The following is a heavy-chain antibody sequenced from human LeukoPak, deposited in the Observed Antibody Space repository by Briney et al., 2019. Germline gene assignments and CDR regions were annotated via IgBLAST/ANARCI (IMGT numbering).Heavy chain of an antibody. D-gene: IGHD3-16*02. CDR2: IHHDGRI. V-gene: IGHV4/OR15-8*01. CDR1: GGSIDSTNW. CDR3: ARSHDHLWGNYPDY. Sequence: SETLSLTCDVSGGSIDSTNWWNWVRQPPGKGLEWIGEIHHDGRINYNPSLKSRVTLSVDKSKNQFSLRLNSVTAADTAMYYCARSHDHLWGNYPDYWGQGTLVTASS. J-gene: IGHJ4*02.